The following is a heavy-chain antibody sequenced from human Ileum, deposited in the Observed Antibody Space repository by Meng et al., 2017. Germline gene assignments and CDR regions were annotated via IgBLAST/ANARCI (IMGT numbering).Heavy chain of an antibody. J-gene: IGHJ4*02. D-gene: IGHD3-16*01. CDR2: INNDGSYT. Sequence: EGQRVESGGGRVQPGGYLRLSCAASGFTFSGTWMHWVRQAPGKGLVWVARINNDGSYTDYVDSVKGRFTISRDNTKNTLYLQMTDLRAEDTAVYYCVKDWGGAGALDYWGQGSLVTVSS. V-gene: IGHV3-74*01. CDR3: VKDWGGAGALDY. CDR1: GFTFSGTW.